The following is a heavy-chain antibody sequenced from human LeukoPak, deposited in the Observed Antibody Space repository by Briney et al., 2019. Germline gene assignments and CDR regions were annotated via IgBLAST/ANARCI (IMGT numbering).Heavy chain of an antibody. CDR2: ISGSDDGT. J-gene: IGHJ4*02. Sequence: GGSLRLSCAASGFTFSTYAMSWVCQIPGKGLEWVSAISGSDDGTYYADSVKGRFTISRDNAKNSLYLQMNSLRAEDTAVYYCASPVNLVGATGWGQGTLVTVSS. CDR3: ASPVNLVGATG. D-gene: IGHD1-26*01. V-gene: IGHV3-23*01. CDR1: GFTFSTYA.